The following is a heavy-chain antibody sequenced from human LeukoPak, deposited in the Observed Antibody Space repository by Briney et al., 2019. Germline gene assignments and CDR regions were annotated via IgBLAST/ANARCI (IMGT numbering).Heavy chain of an antibody. CDR3: ARANTLLSYYFDY. J-gene: IGHJ4*02. D-gene: IGHD2-15*01. CDR1: GFTFSSSW. CDR2: INQDGSET. Sequence: GGSLRLSCAAFGFTFSSSWMNWVRQAPGKGLEWVAYINQDGSETNYVDSVKGRFTISRDNTKNSLYLQMNSLRAEDTAVYYCARANTLLSYYFDYWGQGTLVTVSS. V-gene: IGHV3-7*02.